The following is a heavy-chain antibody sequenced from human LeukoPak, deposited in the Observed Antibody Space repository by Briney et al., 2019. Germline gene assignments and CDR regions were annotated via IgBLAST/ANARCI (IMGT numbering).Heavy chain of an antibody. J-gene: IGHJ6*02. CDR3: AKSAPVVVVTYGMDI. Sequence: PGGSLRLSCAASGFTFSDYAMSWVRQAPGKGLDWVSAISGSGSSTYYADSVKGRFTISRDNSRNTVYLQMNSLRAEDTAIYYCAKSAPVVVVTYGMDIWGQGNTVTVFS. V-gene: IGHV3-23*01. D-gene: IGHD2-15*01. CDR2: ISGSGSST. CDR1: GFTFSDYA.